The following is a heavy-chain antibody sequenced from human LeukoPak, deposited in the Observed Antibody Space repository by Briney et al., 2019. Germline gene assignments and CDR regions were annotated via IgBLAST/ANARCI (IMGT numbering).Heavy chain of an antibody. CDR3: ASRGSGSYYNVPRYFDY. J-gene: IGHJ4*02. Sequence: PSETLSLTCAVYGGPFSGYYWSWIRQPPGKGLEWIGEINHSGSTNYNPSLKSRVTISVDTSKNQFSLKLSSVTAADTAVYYCASRGSGSYYNVPRYFDYWGQGTLVTVSS. V-gene: IGHV4-34*01. CDR1: GGPFSGYY. CDR2: INHSGST. D-gene: IGHD3-10*01.